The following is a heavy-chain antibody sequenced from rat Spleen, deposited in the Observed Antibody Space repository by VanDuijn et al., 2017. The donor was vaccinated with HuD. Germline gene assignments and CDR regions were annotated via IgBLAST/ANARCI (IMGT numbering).Heavy chain of an antibody. D-gene: IGHD1-9*01. CDR1: GFTFSNYF. CDR2: IYSSGSRT. CDR3: ARHGYNSYFDY. V-gene: IGHV5-29*01. Sequence: EVQLVESDGGLVQPGRSLKLSCAASGFTFSNYFMAWVRQAPKKSLEWVATIYSSGSRTYYTESVKGRFTISRDNAKSSLYLQMDSLRSADTATYYCARHGYNSYFDYWGQGVMVTVSS. J-gene: IGHJ2*01.